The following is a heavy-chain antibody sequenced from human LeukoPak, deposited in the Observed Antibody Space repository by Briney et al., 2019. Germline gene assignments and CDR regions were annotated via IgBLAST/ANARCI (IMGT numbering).Heavy chain of an antibody. V-gene: IGHV4-4*07. Sequence: SETLSLTCTVSGGSISSYYWSWIRQPAGKGLEWIGRIYTSGSTNYNPSLKSRVTMSVDTSKNQFSLKLSSVTAADTAVYYCARALYFGPDSNAFDIWGQGTMVNVSS. J-gene: IGHJ3*02. CDR2: IYTSGST. CDR3: ARALYFGPDSNAFDI. D-gene: IGHD2-15*01. CDR1: GGSISSYY.